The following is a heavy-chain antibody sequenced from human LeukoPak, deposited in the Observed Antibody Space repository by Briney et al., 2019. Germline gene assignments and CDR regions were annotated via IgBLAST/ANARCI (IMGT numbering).Heavy chain of an antibody. D-gene: IGHD3-10*01. CDR2: INHSGST. J-gene: IGHJ5*02. V-gene: IGHV4-34*01. CDR3: ARRNRLLWFGELFLGGNWFDP. CDR1: GGSFSGYY. Sequence: SETLSLTCAVYGGSFSGYYWSWIRQPPGKGLEWIGEINHSGSTNYNPSLKSRVTISVDTSKNQFSLKLSSVTAADTAVYYCARRNRLLWFGELFLGGNWFDPWGQGTLVTVSS.